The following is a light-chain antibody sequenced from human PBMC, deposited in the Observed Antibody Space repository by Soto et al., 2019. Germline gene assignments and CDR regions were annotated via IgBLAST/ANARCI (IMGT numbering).Light chain of an antibody. CDR3: AAWDGSLNNVL. CDR2: GDN. J-gene: IGLJ2*01. CDR1: GSSIGTNT. Sequence: QSVLTQPPSASGTPRQRVTISCSGSGSSIGTNTVNWYRQLPGTAPKLLLYGDNQRPSGVPDRFSGSKSGTSDSLAISGLQSEDEADYYCAAWDGSLNNVLFGGGTKLTVL. V-gene: IGLV1-44*01.